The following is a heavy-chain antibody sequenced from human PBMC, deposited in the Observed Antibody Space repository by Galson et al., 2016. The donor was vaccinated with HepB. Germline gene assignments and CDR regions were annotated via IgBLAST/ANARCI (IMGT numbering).Heavy chain of an antibody. CDR3: ARDRGADVI. V-gene: IGHV1-69*13. Sequence: SVKVSCKASGGTLSYYAISWVRQAPGQGLEWMGGIIPILGTTNYAQKFKGRVTITADESTSTAHMELNSLRSEDTAVYYCARDRGADVIWGQGTLVTVSS. J-gene: IGHJ4*02. CDR1: GGTLSYYA. CDR2: IIPILGTT. D-gene: IGHD3-10*01.